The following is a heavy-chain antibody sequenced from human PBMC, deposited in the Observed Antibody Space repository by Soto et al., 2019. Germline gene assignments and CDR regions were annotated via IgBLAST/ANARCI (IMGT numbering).Heavy chain of an antibody. CDR3: AIHHGGSSWPTYYYYYYVDV. CDR1: GFTVSSNY. CDR2: IYSGGST. D-gene: IGHD6-13*01. Sequence: PGGSLRLSCAASGFTVSSNYMSWVRQAPGKGLEWVSVIYSGGSTYYADSVKGRFTISRDNSKNTLYLQMNSLRAEDTAVYYCAIHHGGSSWPTYYYYYYVDVWGKGTTVTVSS. V-gene: IGHV3-66*04. J-gene: IGHJ6*03.